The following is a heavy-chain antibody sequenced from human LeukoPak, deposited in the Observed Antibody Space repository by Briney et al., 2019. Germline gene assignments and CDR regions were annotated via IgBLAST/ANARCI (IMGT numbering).Heavy chain of an antibody. D-gene: IGHD6-13*01. V-gene: IGHV3-23*01. CDR2: ISTSGTTA. Sequence: GGSLRLSCAASGFNFRDYAMGWVRQAPGNGLEWVSVISTSGTTAFYQGSVRGRFSISRDTSTNTLSLRMNSLRAEDTALYYCARALTSPAAAVFYLHLWGQGTLVTVSS. CDR1: GFNFRDYA. CDR3: ARALTSPAAAVFYLHL. J-gene: IGHJ4*02.